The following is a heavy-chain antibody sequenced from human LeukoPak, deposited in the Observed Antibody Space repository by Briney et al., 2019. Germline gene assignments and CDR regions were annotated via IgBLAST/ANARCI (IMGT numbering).Heavy chain of an antibody. CDR2: ISPNSGGT. J-gene: IGHJ4*02. D-gene: IGHD6-13*01. V-gene: IGHV1-2*02. Sequence: ASVKVSCRASGYTFTDYYMHWVRQAPGQGLEWMGWISPNSGGTNYAQKFQGRVTMTRDTSISTAYMELSRLRSDDTAVYYCARDDRAIGAAAGTGWGQGTLVTVSS. CDR1: GYTFTDYY. CDR3: ARDDRAIGAAAGTG.